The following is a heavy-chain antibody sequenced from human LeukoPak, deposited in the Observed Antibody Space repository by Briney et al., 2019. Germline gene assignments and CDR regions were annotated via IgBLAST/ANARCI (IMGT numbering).Heavy chain of an antibody. CDR3: AKDPDYYGSGSYYGFDP. D-gene: IGHD3-10*01. CDR2: ISGDGGST. V-gene: IGHV3-43*02. CDR1: GFTFDDYA. J-gene: IGHJ5*02. Sequence: GGSLRLSCAASGFTFDDYAMHWVRQAPGKGLEWVSLISGDGGSTYYADSVKGRFTISRDNSKNSLYLQMDSLRTEGTALYYCAKDPDYYGSGSYYGFDPWGQGTLVTVSS.